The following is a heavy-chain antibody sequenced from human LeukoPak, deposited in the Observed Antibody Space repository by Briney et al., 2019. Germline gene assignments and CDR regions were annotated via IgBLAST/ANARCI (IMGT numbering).Heavy chain of an antibody. CDR3: ARSGSGYSYGYRYYYYYYMDV. J-gene: IGHJ6*03. D-gene: IGHD5-18*01. CDR1: GGSISSYY. V-gene: IGHV4-4*07. CDR2: IYTSGST. Sequence: SETLSLTCTVFGGSISSYYWSWIRQPAGKGLEWIGRIYTSGSTNYNPSLKSRVTMSVDTSKNQFSLKLSSVTAADTAVYYCARSGSGYSYGYRYYYYYYMDVWGKGTTVTVSS.